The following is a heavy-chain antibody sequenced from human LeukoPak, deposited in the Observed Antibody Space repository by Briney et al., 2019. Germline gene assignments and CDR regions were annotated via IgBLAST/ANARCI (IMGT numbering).Heavy chain of an antibody. Sequence: ASVKVSCKASGYTFTNYGINWVRQAPGQGLEWMGWISTYNSDISYAQKLQGRVTMTTDTSTSTAYMELRSLRSDDTAVYYCARDPLRFGELLGYFDYWGQGTLVTVSS. CDR2: ISTYNSDI. CDR1: GYTFTNYG. D-gene: IGHD3-10*01. J-gene: IGHJ4*02. CDR3: ARDPLRFGELLGYFDY. V-gene: IGHV1-18*01.